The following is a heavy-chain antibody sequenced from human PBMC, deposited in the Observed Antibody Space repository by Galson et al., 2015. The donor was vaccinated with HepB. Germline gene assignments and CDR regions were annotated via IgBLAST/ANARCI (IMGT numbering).Heavy chain of an antibody. J-gene: IGHJ4*02. D-gene: IGHD6-19*01. Sequence: SLRLSCAASGFTFSSYAMHWVRQAPGKGLEWVSTVTGNGGSTFYTGSVKGRFTISRDNSKNTLYLQMNSLRVEDTAVYYCTKDRRSGVAGGDYFDSWGRGTLVTVSS. CDR3: TKDRRSGVAGGDYFDS. V-gene: IGHV3-23*01. CDR2: VTGNGGST. CDR1: GFTFSSYA.